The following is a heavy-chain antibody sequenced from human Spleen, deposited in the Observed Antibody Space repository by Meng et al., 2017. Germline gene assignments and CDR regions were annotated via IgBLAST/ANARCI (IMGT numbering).Heavy chain of an antibody. CDR1: GLSFSTYG. D-gene: IGHD2-21*01. J-gene: IGHJ5*02. CDR2: ISATGPTI. Sequence: GESLKISCAASGLSFSTYGMSWVRQSPGKGLEWISHISATGPTIYYADSVRGRFTISRDNAKNSLNLQMNSLRVEDTAVYYCAKHVMGAFDPSGQGTLVTVSS. V-gene: IGHV3-48*03. CDR3: AKHVMGAFDP.